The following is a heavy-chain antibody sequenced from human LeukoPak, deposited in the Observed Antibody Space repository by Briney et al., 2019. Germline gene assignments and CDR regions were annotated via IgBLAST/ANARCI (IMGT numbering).Heavy chain of an antibody. D-gene: IGHD3-10*01. CDR2: IYYSGSS. CDR3: ARGDGGSHYCYYYMDV. J-gene: IGHJ6*03. CDR1: GGSISSHY. Sequence: PSEPLSLTCSVSGGSISSHYWSWIRQPPGRGLEWLGYIYYSGSSNYNPSLKSRLTISIDTSKNQFSLKVSSVSAADTAVYYCARGDGGSHYCYYYMDVWGKGTTVTVSS. V-gene: IGHV4-59*11.